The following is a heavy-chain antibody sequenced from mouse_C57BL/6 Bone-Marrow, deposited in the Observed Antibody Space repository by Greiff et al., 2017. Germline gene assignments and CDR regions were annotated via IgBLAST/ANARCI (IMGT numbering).Heavy chain of an antibody. Sequence: EVKLMESGGGLVQPGGSLKLSCAASGFTFSDYGMAWVRQAPRKGPEWVAFISNLAYSIYYADTVTGRFTISRENAKNTLYLEMSSLRSEDTAMYYCARHNYGSSFDDWGQGTTLTVSS. CDR2: ISNLAYSI. D-gene: IGHD1-1*01. CDR3: ARHNYGSSFDD. V-gene: IGHV5-15*01. CDR1: GFTFSDYG. J-gene: IGHJ2*01.